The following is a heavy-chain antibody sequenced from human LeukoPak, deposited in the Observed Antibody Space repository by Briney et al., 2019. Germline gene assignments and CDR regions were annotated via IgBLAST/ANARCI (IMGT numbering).Heavy chain of an antibody. Sequence: PGGSLRLSCAASGFTFSIYAMSWVRQAPGKRLELVSSISRIGGSTYYADSVKGRFTISKDNSNHTLYLQMNSLRDEDTAVYYCAKDGSNSDILYFDFWGQGTLVPVSS. V-gene: IGHV3-23*01. CDR3: AKDGSNSDILYFDF. CDR2: ISRIGGST. J-gene: IGHJ4*02. D-gene: IGHD3-22*01. CDR1: GFTFSIYA.